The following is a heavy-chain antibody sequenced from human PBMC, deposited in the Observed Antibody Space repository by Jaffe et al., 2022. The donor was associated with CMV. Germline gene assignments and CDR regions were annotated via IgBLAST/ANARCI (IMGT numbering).Heavy chain of an antibody. CDR1: GFTFSSYA. V-gene: IGHV3-23*04. CDR2: ISGSGGST. J-gene: IGHJ2*01. CDR3: AKGPPDIVVVPAAMGWYFDL. D-gene: IGHD2-2*01. Sequence: EVQLVESGGGLVQPGGSLRLSCAASGFTFSSYAMSWVRQAPGKGLEWVSAISGSGGSTYYADSVKGRFTISRDNSKNTLYLQMNSLRAEDTAVYYCAKGPPDIVVVPAAMGWYFDLWGRGTLVTVSS.